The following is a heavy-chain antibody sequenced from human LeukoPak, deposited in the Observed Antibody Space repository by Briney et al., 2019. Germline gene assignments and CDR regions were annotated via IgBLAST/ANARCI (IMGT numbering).Heavy chain of an antibody. J-gene: IGHJ4*02. Sequence: ASVKVSCKASGGTFSSYAISWVRQAPGQGLEWMGGIIPIFGTANYAQKFQGRVTITTDESTSTAYMELSSLRSEDTAVYYCARDQGDTIFGGYDYWGQGTLVTVSS. CDR2: IIPIFGTA. V-gene: IGHV1-69*05. CDR3: ARDQGDTIFGGYDY. CDR1: GGTFSSYA. D-gene: IGHD3-3*01.